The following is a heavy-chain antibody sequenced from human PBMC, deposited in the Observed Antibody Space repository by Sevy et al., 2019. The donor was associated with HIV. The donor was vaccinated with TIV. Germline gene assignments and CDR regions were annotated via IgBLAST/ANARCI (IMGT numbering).Heavy chain of an antibody. CDR1: GGSISSYY. V-gene: IGHV4-59*01. CDR3: ARVLTGYLRGPFDY. J-gene: IGHJ4*02. CDR2: IYYSGST. Sequence: SETLSLTCTVSGGSISSYYRSWIRQPPGKGLEWIGYIYYSGSTNYNPSLKSRVTISVDTSKNQFSLKLSSVTAADTAVYYCARVLTGYLRGPFDYWGQGTLVTVSS. D-gene: IGHD3-9*01.